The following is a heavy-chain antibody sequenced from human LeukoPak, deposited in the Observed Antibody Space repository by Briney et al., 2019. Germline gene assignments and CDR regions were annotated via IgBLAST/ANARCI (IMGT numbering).Heavy chain of an antibody. D-gene: IGHD6-19*01. V-gene: IGHV3-48*01. CDR3: ARNSIAVAGTYFDY. Sequence: GGSLRLPCAASGFTFSSYSMNWVRQAPGKGLEWVSYISSSSSTIYYADSVKGRFTISRDNAKNSLYLQMNSLRAEDTAVYYCARNSIAVAGTYFDYWGQGTLVTVSS. CDR2: ISSSSSTI. CDR1: GFTFSSYS. J-gene: IGHJ4*02.